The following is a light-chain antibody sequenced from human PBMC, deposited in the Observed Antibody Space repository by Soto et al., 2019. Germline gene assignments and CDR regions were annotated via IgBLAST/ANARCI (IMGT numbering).Light chain of an antibody. CDR2: EVT. V-gene: IGLV2-8*01. J-gene: IGLJ3*02. Sequence: QSALTQPPSASGSPGQSVTISCTGTSSDVGGYNYVSWYQQYPGRPPKLMIYEVTKRPSGVPDRFSGSKSGNTASLTVSGLQAEDEADYYCSSYAASNNFYFVFGGGTKVTVL. CDR3: SSYAASNNFYFV. CDR1: SSDVGGYNY.